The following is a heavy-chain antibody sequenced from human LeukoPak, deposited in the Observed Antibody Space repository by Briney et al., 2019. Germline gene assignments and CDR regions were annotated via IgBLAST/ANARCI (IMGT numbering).Heavy chain of an antibody. CDR2: IYYSGTT. J-gene: IGHJ5*02. CDR1: GHSISNSRHY. CDR3: ARSPYQLLWLDP. D-gene: IGHD2-2*01. Sequence: SATLSLTCTVSGHSISNSRHYWGWIRQSPGKGLEWIGTIYYSGTTYYNPSLKSRITISVVTSKNQFSLKLSSVTAADTALYYCARSPYQLLWLDPWGQGTLVTVSS. V-gene: IGHV4-39*07.